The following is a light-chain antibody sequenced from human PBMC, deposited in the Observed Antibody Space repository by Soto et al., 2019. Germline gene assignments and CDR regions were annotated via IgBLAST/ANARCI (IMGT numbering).Light chain of an antibody. CDR2: GAS. CDR3: QQYNNWAPWT. Sequence: EIVMTQSPATRSVSPGERATLSCRASQSVSSNLAWYQQKPGQAPRLLIYGASTRATGIPARFSGSGSGTEFTLTISSLQSEDFEVYYCQQYNNWAPWTFGQGTKVEIK. J-gene: IGKJ1*01. CDR1: QSVSSN. V-gene: IGKV3-15*01.